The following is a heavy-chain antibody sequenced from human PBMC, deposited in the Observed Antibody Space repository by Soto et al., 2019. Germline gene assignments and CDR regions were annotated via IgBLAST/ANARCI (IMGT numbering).Heavy chain of an antibody. Sequence: PSETLSLTCAVYGGSFSGYYWSWIRQPPGKGLEWIGEINHSGSTNYNPSLKSRVTISVDTSKNQFSLKLSSVTAADTAVYYCARGRPPTVKKMYNWFDPWGQGTLVTVSS. CDR3: ARGRPPTVKKMYNWFDP. CDR2: INHSGST. V-gene: IGHV4-34*01. D-gene: IGHD4-4*01. J-gene: IGHJ5*02. CDR1: GGSFSGYY.